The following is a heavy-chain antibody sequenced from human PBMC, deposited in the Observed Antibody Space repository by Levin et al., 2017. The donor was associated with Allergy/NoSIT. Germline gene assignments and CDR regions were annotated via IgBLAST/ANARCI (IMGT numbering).Heavy chain of an antibody. D-gene: IGHD6-19*01. V-gene: IGHV3-30-3*01. CDR1: GFTFSSYA. Sequence: GGSLRLSCAASGFTFSSYAMHWVRQAPGKGLEWVAVISYDGSNKYYADSVKGRFTISRDNSKNTLYLQMNSLRAEDTAVYYCARDASSRNAQWLVGPLDYWGQGTLVTVSS. CDR3: ARDASSRNAQWLVGPLDY. CDR2: ISYDGSNK. J-gene: IGHJ4*02.